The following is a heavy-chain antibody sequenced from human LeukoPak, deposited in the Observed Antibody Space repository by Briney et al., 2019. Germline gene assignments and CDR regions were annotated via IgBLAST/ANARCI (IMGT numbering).Heavy chain of an antibody. CDR3: ARGPSLDGYNTYFDY. D-gene: IGHD5-24*01. V-gene: IGHV1-46*01. Sequence: ASVKVSCKASGYTFTSYYMHWVRQAPGQGLEWMGIINPSGGSTSYAQKFQGRVTMTRDMSTSTVYMELSSLRSEDTAVYYCARGPSLDGYNTYFDYWGQGTLVTVSS. CDR2: INPSGGST. CDR1: GYTFTSYY. J-gene: IGHJ4*02.